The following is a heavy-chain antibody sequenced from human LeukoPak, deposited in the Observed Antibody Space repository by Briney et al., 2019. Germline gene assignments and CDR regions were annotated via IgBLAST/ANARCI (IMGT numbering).Heavy chain of an antibody. V-gene: IGHV4-59*01. Sequence: SETLSLTCTVSGDSINSYYWSWVRQPPGKRLEWIGYIYYSGTTNYSPSLKSRVTLSVDTSKNQFSLRLRSVTAADTAVYYCASGTTTKGFGYWGQGTLITVSS. CDR1: GDSINSYY. CDR2: IYYSGTT. CDR3: ASGTTTKGFGY. J-gene: IGHJ4*02. D-gene: IGHD1-7*01.